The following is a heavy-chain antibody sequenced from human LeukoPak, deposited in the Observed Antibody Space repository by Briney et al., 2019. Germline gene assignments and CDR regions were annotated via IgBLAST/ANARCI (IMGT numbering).Heavy chain of an antibody. CDR3: XXXXXARDGYNDASFDY. CDR1: GFTFSSYG. D-gene: IGHD5-24*01. V-gene: IGHV3-7*01. J-gene: IGHJ4*02. Sequence: PGRSLRLSCAASGFTFSSYGMHWVRQAPGKGLEWVANIKQDGSEKYYVDSVKGRFTISRDNAKNSLYLQMNSLRAEDTAVYYCXXXXXARDGYNDASFDYWGQGTLVTVSS. CDR2: IKQDGSEK.